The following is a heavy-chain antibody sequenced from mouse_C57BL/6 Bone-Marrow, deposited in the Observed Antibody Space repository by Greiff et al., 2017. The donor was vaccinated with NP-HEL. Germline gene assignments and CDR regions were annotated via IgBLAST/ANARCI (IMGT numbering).Heavy chain of an antibody. D-gene: IGHD1-1*01. J-gene: IGHJ4*01. CDR3: AAVLRYLYYAMDY. CDR2: ISDGGSYT. CDR1: GFTFSSYA. Sequence: EVMLVESGGGLVKPGGSLKLSCAASGFTFSSYAMSWVRQTPEKRLEWVATISDGGSYTYYPDNVKGRFTISRDNAKNNLYLQMSHLKSEDTAMYYCAAVLRYLYYAMDYWGQGTSVTVSS. V-gene: IGHV5-4*03.